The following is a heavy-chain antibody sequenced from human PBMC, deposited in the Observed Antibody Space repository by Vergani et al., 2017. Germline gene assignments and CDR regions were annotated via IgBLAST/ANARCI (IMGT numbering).Heavy chain of an antibody. CDR3: AXPGAHSSSAIYYYYGMDV. J-gene: IGHJ6*02. CDR2: IIPILGIA. D-gene: IGHD6-6*01. V-gene: IGHV1-69*04. Sequence: QVQLVQSGAEVKKPGSSVKVSCKASGGTFSSYAISWVRQAPGQGLEWMGRIIPILGIANYAQKFQGRVTITADKSTSTAYMELSSLRSEDTAVYYCAXPGAHSSSAIYYYYGMDVWGQGTTVTVSS. CDR1: GGTFSSYA.